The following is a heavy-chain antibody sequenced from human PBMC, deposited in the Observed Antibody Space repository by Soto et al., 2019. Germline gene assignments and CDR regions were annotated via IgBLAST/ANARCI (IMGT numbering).Heavy chain of an antibody. CDR1: GFTFSSYA. CDR2: ISYDGSNK. Sequence: GGSLRLSCAASGFTFSSYAMHWVRQAPGKGLEWVAVISYDGSNKYYADSVKGRFTISRDNSKNTLYLQMNSLRAEDTAVYYCASDYTPPYDSSGYYYFPGYWGQGTLVTVSS. J-gene: IGHJ4*02. V-gene: IGHV3-30-3*01. D-gene: IGHD3-22*01. CDR3: ASDYTPPYDSSGYYYFPGY.